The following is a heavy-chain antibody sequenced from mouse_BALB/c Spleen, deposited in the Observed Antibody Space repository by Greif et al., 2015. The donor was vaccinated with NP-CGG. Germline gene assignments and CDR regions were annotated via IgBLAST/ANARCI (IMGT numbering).Heavy chain of an antibody. CDR1: GFTFSSYA. J-gene: IGHJ3*01. V-gene: IGHV5-6-5*01. Sequence: EVNVVDSGGGLVKPGGSLKLSCAASGFTFSSYAMSWVRQTPEKRLEWVASISSGGSTYYPDSVKGRFTISRDNARNILCLQMSSLGSEDAAMYYCARSSTMINGGWFAYWGQGTLVTVSA. D-gene: IGHD2-4*01. CDR3: ARSSTMINGGWFAY. CDR2: ISSGGST.